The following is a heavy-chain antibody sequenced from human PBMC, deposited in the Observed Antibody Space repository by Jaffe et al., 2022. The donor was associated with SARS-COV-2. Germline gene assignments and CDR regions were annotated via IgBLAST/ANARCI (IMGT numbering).Heavy chain of an antibody. CDR1: GFTFSSYW. CDR3: VRKNYFDY. CDR2: IKPDGSDK. V-gene: IGHV3-7*03. Sequence: EVQLVESGGGLVQTGGSLRLSCVVSGFTFSSYWMYWVRQVPGKGLEWVASIKPDGSDKYYADSVRGRFTISRDNAKNSLYLQMNSLRAEDMAVYYCVRKNYFDYWGQGSLVTVSS. J-gene: IGHJ4*02.